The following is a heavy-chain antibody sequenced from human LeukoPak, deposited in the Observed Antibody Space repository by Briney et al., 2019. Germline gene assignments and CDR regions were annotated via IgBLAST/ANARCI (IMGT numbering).Heavy chain of an antibody. CDR2: IYYSGST. CDR3: ARGYSYYDFWSGYYGVGWFDP. D-gene: IGHD3-3*01. Sequence: SETLSLTCTVSGGSISSHYWSWIRQPPGKGLEWIGYIYYSGSTNYNPSLKSRVTISVDTSKNQFSLKLSSVTAADTAVYSCARGYSYYDFWSGYYGVGWFDPWGQGTLVTVSS. CDR1: GGSISSHY. J-gene: IGHJ5*02. V-gene: IGHV4-59*11.